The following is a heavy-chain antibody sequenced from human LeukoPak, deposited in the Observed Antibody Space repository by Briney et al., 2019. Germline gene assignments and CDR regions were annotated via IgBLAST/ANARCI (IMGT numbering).Heavy chain of an antibody. V-gene: IGHV3-23*01. Sequence: GGSLRLSCAASGFTFSSSAMSWVRQAPGKGLEWVSAFSGRGASTYYADSVKGRFTISRDNSKNTLYLQMNSLRAEDTAVYYCAKDGPLGYCSSTSCFSGEFDYWGQGTLVTVSS. CDR1: GFTFSSSA. CDR3: AKDGPLGYCSSTSCFSGEFDY. CDR2: FSGRGAST. J-gene: IGHJ4*02. D-gene: IGHD2-2*01.